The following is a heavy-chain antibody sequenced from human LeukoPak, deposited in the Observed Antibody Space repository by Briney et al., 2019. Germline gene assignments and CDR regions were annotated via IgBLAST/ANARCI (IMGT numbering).Heavy chain of an antibody. V-gene: IGHV3-23*01. Sequence: GGSLRLSCAASGFTFSSYAMSWVRQAPGKGLEWVSAISGSGGSTYYADSVKGRFTISTDNSKNTLYLQMNSLRAEDTAVYYCAKDLPSGWLTKTIVFDYWGQGTLVTVSS. D-gene: IGHD6-19*01. J-gene: IGHJ4*02. CDR2: ISGSGGST. CDR3: AKDLPSGWLTKTIVFDY. CDR1: GFTFSSYA.